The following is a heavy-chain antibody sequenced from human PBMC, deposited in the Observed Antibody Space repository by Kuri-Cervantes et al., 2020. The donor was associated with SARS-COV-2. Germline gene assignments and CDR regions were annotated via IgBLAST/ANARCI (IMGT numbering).Heavy chain of an antibody. CDR2: IYYSGST. J-gene: IGHJ5*02. V-gene: IGHV4-61*01. CDR3: ARVRQQWLVRFGWFDP. Sequence: SETLSLTCTVSGGSVSSGSDYWSWIRQPPGKGLEWIGYIYYSGSTNYNPSLKSRVTISVDTSKDQFSLKLSSVPAADTAVYYCARVRQQWLVRFGWFDPWGQGTLVTVSS. CDR1: GGSVSSGSDY. D-gene: IGHD6-19*01.